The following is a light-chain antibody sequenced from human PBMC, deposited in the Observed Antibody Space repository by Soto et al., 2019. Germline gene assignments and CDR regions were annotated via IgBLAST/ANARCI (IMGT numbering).Light chain of an antibody. CDR1: QSVTSNF. J-gene: IGKJ1*01. Sequence: EIVLTQSPGTLSLSPGGRAILSCRASQSVTSNFLAWYQQKPGQGPRLLIYGASSRATGIPDRFSGSGSGTDFTLTINRLEPEDFALYYCQQYGSSPPTFGQGTKVDIK. CDR2: GAS. CDR3: QQYGSSPPT. V-gene: IGKV3-20*01.